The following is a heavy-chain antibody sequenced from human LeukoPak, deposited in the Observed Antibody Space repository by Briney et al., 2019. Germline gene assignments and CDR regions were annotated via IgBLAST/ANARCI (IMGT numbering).Heavy chain of an antibody. CDR1: GFTLRNYA. V-gene: IGHV3-30*15. CDR3: AREQGGSGWSGFDY. J-gene: IGHJ4*02. CDR2: ISIDGSRQ. Sequence: GGSLRLSCAPSIGFTLRNYAIHWVRQAPGKGLEWVAVISIDGSRQHYADFLVGRFTISRDNSKNTVSLQMSSLRTEDTAVYFCAREQGGSGWSGFDYWGQGTLVTVSS. D-gene: IGHD6-19*01.